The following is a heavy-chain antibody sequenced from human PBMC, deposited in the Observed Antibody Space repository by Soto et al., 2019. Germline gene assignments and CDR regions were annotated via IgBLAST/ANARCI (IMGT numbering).Heavy chain of an antibody. V-gene: IGHV4-39*01. D-gene: IGHD1-26*01. CDR1: GGSIGSSSYY. CDR3: ARPSGSYSWYFDY. J-gene: IGHJ4*02. Sequence: PSETLSLTCTVSGGSIGSSSYYWGWIRQPPGKGLEWIGSIYYSGSTYYNPSLKSRVTISVDTSKNQFSLKLSSVTAADTAVYYCARPSGSYSWYFDYWGQGTLVTVSS. CDR2: IYYSGST.